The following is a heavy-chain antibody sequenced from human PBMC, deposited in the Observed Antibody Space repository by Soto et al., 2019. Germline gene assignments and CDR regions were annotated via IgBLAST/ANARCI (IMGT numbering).Heavy chain of an antibody. CDR1: GFSFSRYN. Sequence: PGASLRLSCAAAGFSFSRYNMIWVRQALGKGLELVLFISSSSNSIYYATSVQGRFTISRDNAKNSLSHQMKSLRVKDTAVYYCARAFAGTSSSDYWGQGTLVTVSS. J-gene: IGHJ4*02. V-gene: IGHV3-48*01. D-gene: IGHD6-13*01. CDR3: ARAFAGTSSSDY. CDR2: ISSSSNSI.